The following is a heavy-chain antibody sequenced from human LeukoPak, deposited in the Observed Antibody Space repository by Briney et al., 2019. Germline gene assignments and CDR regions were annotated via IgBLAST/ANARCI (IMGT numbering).Heavy chain of an antibody. CDR3: AIIGWGYFDY. CDR1: GFTFSSYG. Sequence: GGSLRLSCAASGFTFSSYGMHWVRQAPGKGLEWVAVISYVGSNKYYAGSVKGRFTISRDNSKNTLYLQMNSLRAEDTAVYYCAIIGWGYFDYWGQGTLVTVSS. V-gene: IGHV3-30*03. D-gene: IGHD2-2*03. J-gene: IGHJ4*02. CDR2: ISYVGSNK.